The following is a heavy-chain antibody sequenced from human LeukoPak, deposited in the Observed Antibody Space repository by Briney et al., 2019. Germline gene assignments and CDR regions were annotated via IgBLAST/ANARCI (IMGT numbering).Heavy chain of an antibody. D-gene: IGHD4-23*01. CDR2: INPSGGST. J-gene: IGHJ5*02. CDR1: GYTFTSYY. V-gene: IGHV1-46*01. CDR3: ARDNSVEDTAWWFDP. Sequence: ASVKVSCKASGYTFTSYYMHWVRQAPGQGLEWMGIINPSGGSTSYAQKFQGRVTMTRDMSTSTDYMELSSLRSEDPAVYYGARDNSVEDTAWWFDPWGQGTLVTVSS.